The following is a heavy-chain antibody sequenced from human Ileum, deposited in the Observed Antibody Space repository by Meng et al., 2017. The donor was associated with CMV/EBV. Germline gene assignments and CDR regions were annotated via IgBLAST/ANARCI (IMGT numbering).Heavy chain of an antibody. Sequence: QVHAQQWGAEVFKPSETLSLTQPVSADSFPGYHWPWIRQPQGKGPEWIGEINYRGSIHYNPSLESRVTISLDMSTNQLSLKLNSVTAADTAVYYCVRGNWVSDFWGQGTLVTVSS. CDR3: VRGNWVSDF. CDR2: INYRGSI. D-gene: IGHD7-27*01. CDR1: ADSFPGYH. V-gene: IGHV4-34*01. J-gene: IGHJ4*02.